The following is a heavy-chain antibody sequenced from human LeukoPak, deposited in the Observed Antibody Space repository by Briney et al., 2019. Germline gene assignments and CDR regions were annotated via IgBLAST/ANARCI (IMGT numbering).Heavy chain of an antibody. CDR1: GGSFSGYY. CDR3: ARGGSSSPRGYYYYYMDV. D-gene: IGHD6-6*01. Sequence: SETLSLTCAVYGGSFSGYYWSWIRLPPGKGLEWIGEINHSGSTNYNPSLKSRVTISVDTSKNQFSLKLSSVTAADTAVYYCARGGSSSPRGYYYYYMDVWGKGTTVTVSS. V-gene: IGHV4-34*01. CDR2: INHSGST. J-gene: IGHJ6*03.